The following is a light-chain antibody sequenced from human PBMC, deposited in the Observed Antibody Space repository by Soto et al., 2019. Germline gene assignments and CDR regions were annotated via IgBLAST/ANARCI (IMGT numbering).Light chain of an antibody. CDR1: QSVSSSY. Sequence: EIVLTQSPATLSLSPGERATLSCGASQSVSSSYLAWYQQKPGLAPRLIIYDAYSRATGIPDTFSGSGSGTDFTLTISRLEPEDFAVYYCQQYGSSPPITCGPGTKVDIK. J-gene: IGKJ3*01. CDR2: DAY. CDR3: QQYGSSPPIT. V-gene: IGKV3D-20*01.